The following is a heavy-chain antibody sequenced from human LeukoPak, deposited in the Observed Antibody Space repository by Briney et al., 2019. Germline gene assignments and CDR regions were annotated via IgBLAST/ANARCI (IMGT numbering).Heavy chain of an antibody. V-gene: IGHV4-39*07. Sequence: PSETLSLTCTVSGGSISRSNYYWGWIRQPPGKGLEWIVSIYDSGSTYYNPSLKSRVTISVDTSKNQFSLKLSSVTAADTAVYYCARSHWGPYGSRIANWFDPWGQGTLVTVSS. D-gene: IGHD6-13*01. CDR3: ARSHWGPYGSRIANWFDP. CDR2: IYDSGST. J-gene: IGHJ5*02. CDR1: GGSISRSNYY.